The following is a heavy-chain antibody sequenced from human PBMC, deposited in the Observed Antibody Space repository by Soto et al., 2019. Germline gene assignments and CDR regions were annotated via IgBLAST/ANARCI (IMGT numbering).Heavy chain of an antibody. Sequence: EVQLLESGGGLVQPGGSLRLSCAASGFTFSGYAMSWVRQAPGKGPEWVSAIGSGSPFYADSVKGRFTISRDNANSMLYLQMNSLRADDTAVYFCAQDLGSSWYHYNSFAPGGQGTLVTVSS. CDR2: IGSGSP. CDR1: GFTFSGYA. D-gene: IGHD6-13*01. CDR3: AQDLGSSWYHYNSFAP. J-gene: IGHJ5*02. V-gene: IGHV3-23*01.